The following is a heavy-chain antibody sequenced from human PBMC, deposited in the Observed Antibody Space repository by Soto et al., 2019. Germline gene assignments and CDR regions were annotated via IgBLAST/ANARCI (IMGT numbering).Heavy chain of an antibody. J-gene: IGHJ6*02. CDR3: ARIRGSSWYRNYYYGMDV. V-gene: IGHV2-70*01. CDR1: GFSPSTSGMC. D-gene: IGHD6-13*01. CDR2: IDWDDDK. Sequence: SGPTLVNPTQTLTLTCTFSGFSPSTSGMCVSWIRQPPGKALEWLALIDWDDDKYYSTSLKTRLTISKDTSKNQVVLTMTNMDPVDTATYYCARIRGSSWYRNYYYGMDVWGQGTTVTAP.